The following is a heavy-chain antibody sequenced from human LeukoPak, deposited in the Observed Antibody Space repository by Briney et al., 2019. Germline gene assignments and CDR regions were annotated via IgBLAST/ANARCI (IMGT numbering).Heavy chain of an antibody. Sequence: ASVMVSCKASGYTFTTYDINWVRQATGQGLEWMGWMNPNSGNTGYAQKFQGRVTMTRNTSISTAYMELSSLRSEDTAVYYCARPHGENSGYDVVDWFDPWGQGTLVTVSS. V-gene: IGHV1-8*01. CDR3: ARPHGENSGYDVVDWFDP. CDR2: MNPNSGNT. D-gene: IGHD5-12*01. J-gene: IGHJ5*02. CDR1: GYTFTTYD.